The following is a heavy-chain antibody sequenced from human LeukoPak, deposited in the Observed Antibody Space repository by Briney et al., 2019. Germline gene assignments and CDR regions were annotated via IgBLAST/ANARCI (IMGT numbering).Heavy chain of an antibody. D-gene: IGHD1-26*01. Sequence: GGSLRLSCAASGFIFSSFGMHWVRQAPGKGLERVAVMWYAEENKYYADSVKGRFTVSRDNPENKLYLQMNSLRVEDKAVYYCARAKAGSYYFDHWGQGTLVSVSS. CDR3: ARAKAGSYYFDH. V-gene: IGHV3-33*01. J-gene: IGHJ4*02. CDR1: GFIFSSFG. CDR2: MWYAEENK.